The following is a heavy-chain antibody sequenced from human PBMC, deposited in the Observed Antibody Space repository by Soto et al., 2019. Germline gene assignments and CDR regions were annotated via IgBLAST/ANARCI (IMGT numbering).Heavy chain of an antibody. Sequence: EVQLVESGGGLVQPGGSLRLSCAASGFTFSSYTMNWVRQAPGKGLEWVSYISSSSSTIYYADSVKGRFTISRDNAKNSLYQQMNSLRDEDTAVYYCARDQRLGGLPGAYYHDYGMHVW. V-gene: IGHV3-48*02. J-gene: IGHJ6*01. CDR1: GFTFSSYT. CDR3: ARDQRLGGLPGAYYHDYGMHV. CDR2: ISSSSSTI. D-gene: IGHD3-10*01.